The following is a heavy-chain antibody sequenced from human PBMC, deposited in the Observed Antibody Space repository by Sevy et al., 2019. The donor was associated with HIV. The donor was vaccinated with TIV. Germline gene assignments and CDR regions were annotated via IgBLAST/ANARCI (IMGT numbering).Heavy chain of an antibody. CDR2: ISGSGGST. D-gene: IGHD2-2*01. CDR3: AKCDCSSTSCYDGEYYGMDV. V-gene: IGHV3-23*01. CDR1: GFTFSSYA. J-gene: IGHJ6*02. Sequence: GGSLRLSCAASGFTFSSYAMSWVRQAPGKGLEWVSAISGSGGSTYYADSVKGRFTISRDNSKNTLYLQMNSLRAEDTAVYYCAKCDCSSTSCYDGEYYGMDVWGQGTTVTVSS.